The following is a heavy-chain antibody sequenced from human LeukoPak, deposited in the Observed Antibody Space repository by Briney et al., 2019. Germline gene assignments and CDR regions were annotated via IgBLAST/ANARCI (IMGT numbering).Heavy chain of an antibody. V-gene: IGHV5-51*01. CDR2: IYPGDSDT. Sequence: GESLKISCRGSGYSFTTYWIGWVRQMPGKGLEWMGIIYPGDSDTRYSPSFQGQVTMSADKSINTAYLQWSSLKASDYARYYCARPKGCSSTSCPPDYWGQGTLVTVSS. CDR3: ARPKGCSSTSCPPDY. D-gene: IGHD2-2*01. CDR1: GYSFTTYW. J-gene: IGHJ4*02.